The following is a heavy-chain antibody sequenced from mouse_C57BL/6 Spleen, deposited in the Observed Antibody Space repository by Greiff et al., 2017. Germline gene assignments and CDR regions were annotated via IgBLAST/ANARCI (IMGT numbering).Heavy chain of an antibody. Sequence: QVQLQQPGAELVKPGASVKMSCKASGYTFTSYWITWVKQRPGQGLEWIGDIYPGSGSTNYNEKFKSKATLTVDTSSSTAYMQLSSLTSEDSAVYYCASRGQLRLRGYAMDDWGQGTSVTVSS. V-gene: IGHV1-55*01. CDR1: GYTFTSYW. CDR3: ASRGQLRLRGYAMDD. D-gene: IGHD3-2*02. J-gene: IGHJ4*01. CDR2: IYPGSGST.